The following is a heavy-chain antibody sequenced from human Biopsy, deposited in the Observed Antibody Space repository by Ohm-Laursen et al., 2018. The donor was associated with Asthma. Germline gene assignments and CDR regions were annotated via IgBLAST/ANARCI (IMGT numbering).Heavy chain of an antibody. J-gene: IGHJ5*02. D-gene: IGHD1-20*01. CDR3: ARAAITGIRGRFDP. CDR1: GGSMSSSSYY. Sequence: SETPSLTCAVSGGSMSSSSYYWGWIRQPPGKGLEWIGEIDQSGYTNYNPSLKSRVTISADSSKNQFHLNLSSVTAADTAVYFCARAAITGIRGRFDPWGQGTQVTVSS. CDR2: IDQSGYT. V-gene: IGHV4-39*06.